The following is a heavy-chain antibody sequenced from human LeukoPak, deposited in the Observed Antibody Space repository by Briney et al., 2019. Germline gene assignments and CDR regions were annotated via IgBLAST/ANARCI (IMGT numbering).Heavy chain of an antibody. J-gene: IGHJ4*02. V-gene: IGHV4-30-4*01. CDR3: ARGSYRLSLFYDY. Sequence: SETLSLTCTVSGGSISSGDYYWSWIRQPPGTGLEWIGYIYYSGSTYYNPSLKSRVTISVDTSKDQFSLKLSSVTAADTAVYYCARGSYRLSLFYDYWGQGTLVTVSS. D-gene: IGHD3-16*02. CDR1: GGSISSGDYY. CDR2: IYYSGST.